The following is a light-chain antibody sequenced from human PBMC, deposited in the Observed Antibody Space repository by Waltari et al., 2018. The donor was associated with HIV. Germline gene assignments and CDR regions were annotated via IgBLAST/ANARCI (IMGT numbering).Light chain of an antibody. Sequence: DIVLTQSPATLSLSAGERATLSCRASQSVSSYLAWYQKKPGQAPRLLISDASNRATGIPARFSGSGFGTDFTLTISSLESEDFAVYYCQQRINWPLTFGGGTKVEIK. CDR2: DAS. CDR3: QQRINWPLT. CDR1: QSVSSY. V-gene: IGKV3-11*01. J-gene: IGKJ4*01.